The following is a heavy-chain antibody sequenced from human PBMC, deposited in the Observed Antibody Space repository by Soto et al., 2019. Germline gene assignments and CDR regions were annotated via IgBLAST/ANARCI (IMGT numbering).Heavy chain of an antibody. CDR2: INAGNGNT. V-gene: IGHV1-3*01. Sequence: ASVKVSCKASGYTFTSYAMHWVRQAPGQRLEWMGWINAGNGNTKYSQKFQGRVTITRDTSASTAYMELSSLRSEDTAVYYCARDDSGAAAASPSDYWGQGTLVTVSS. CDR3: ARDDSGAAAASPSDY. D-gene: IGHD6-13*01. CDR1: GYTFTSYA. J-gene: IGHJ4*02.